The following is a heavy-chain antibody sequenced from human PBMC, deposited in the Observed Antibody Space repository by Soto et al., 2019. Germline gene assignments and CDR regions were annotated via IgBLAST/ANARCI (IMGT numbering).Heavy chain of an antibody. D-gene: IGHD3-3*01. J-gene: IGHJ4*02. CDR1: GYTFTNYG. V-gene: IGHV1-18*01. Sequence: QVQLVQSGVEVKKPGASVKVSCKASGYTFTNYGITWLRQAPGQGLERLGWLSGYNGNTNYAQNFQGRVTMTTDTSTSTAYMGLRSLRYDDTAVYSCARGGRFAVADTDYWGQGTLLTVSS. CDR2: LSGYNGNT. CDR3: ARGGRFAVADTDY.